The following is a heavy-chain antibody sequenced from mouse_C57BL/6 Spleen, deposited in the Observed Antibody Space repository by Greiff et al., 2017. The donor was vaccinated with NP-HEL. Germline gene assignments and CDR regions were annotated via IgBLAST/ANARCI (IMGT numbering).Heavy chain of an antibody. J-gene: IGHJ4*01. CDR3: ASSLHLREYYYAMDY. CDR1: GYTFTDYY. CDR2: INPNNGGT. V-gene: IGHV1-26*01. Sequence: EVQLQQSGPELVKPGASVKISCKASGYTFTDYYMNWVKQSHGKSLEWIGDINPNNGGTSYNQKFKGKATLTVDKSSSTAYMELRSLTSEDSAVYYCASSLHLREYYYAMDYWGQGTSVTVSS. D-gene: IGHD3-1*01.